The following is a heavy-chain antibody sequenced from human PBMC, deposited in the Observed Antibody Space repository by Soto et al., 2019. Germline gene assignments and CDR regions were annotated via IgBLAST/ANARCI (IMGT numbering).Heavy chain of an antibody. D-gene: IGHD5-12*01. V-gene: IGHV4-39*01. Sequence: QLQLQESGPGLVKPSETLSLTCTVSGGSISSSSYYWVWIRQPPGKGLEWIGSIYYSGSTYYNPSLKSRVTISVDTSKNHFSLKLSSVNAADTAVYDCARQDQWLRIPESYDFDYWGQGTLVTVSS. J-gene: IGHJ4*02. CDR3: ARQDQWLRIPESYDFDY. CDR1: GGSISSSSYY. CDR2: IYYSGST.